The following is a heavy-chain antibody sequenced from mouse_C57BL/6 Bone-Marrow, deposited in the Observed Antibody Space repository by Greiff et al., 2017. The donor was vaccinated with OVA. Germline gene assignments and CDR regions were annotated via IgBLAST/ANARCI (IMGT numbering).Heavy chain of an antibody. V-gene: IGHV5-12*01. J-gene: IGHJ1*03. Sequence: EVNVVESGGGLVQPGGSLKLSCAASGFTFSDYYMYWVRQTPEKRLEWVAYISNGGGSTYYPDTVKGRFTISRDNAKNTLYLQMSRLKSEDTAMYYCARLISSLLRYFDVWGTGTTVTVSS. CDR3: ARLISSLLRYFDV. CDR1: GFTFSDYY. D-gene: IGHD1-2*01. CDR2: ISNGGGST.